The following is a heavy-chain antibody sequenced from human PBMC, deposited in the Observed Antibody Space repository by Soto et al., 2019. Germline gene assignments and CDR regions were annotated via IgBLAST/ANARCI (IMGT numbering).Heavy chain of an antibody. CDR1: GFTFSNAW. V-gene: IGHV3-15*01. CDR3: TTELPSGSYSQWAFDI. D-gene: IGHD1-26*01. Sequence: GGSLRLSCAASGFTFSNAWMSWVRHAPGKGLEWVGRIKSKTDGGTTDYAAPVKGRFTISRDDSKNTLYLQMNSLKTEDTAVYYCTTELPSGSYSQWAFDIWGQGTMVTVSS. J-gene: IGHJ3*02. CDR2: IKSKTDGGTT.